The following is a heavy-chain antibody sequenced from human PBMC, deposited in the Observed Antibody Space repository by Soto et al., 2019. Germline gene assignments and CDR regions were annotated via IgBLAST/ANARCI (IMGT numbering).Heavy chain of an antibody. CDR1: GYSFTNYW. V-gene: IGHV5-51*01. CDR2: IYPSASTT. Sequence: GESLKISCQGSGYSFTNYWIAWVRQMPGKGLQYMGIIYPSASTTRYSPSSQGQVTIPADKPISTAYLQWNSLKASDTAMYYCARHGFYGDYSSNYFDPSGQGTLVTVSS. J-gene: IGHJ5*02. CDR3: ARHGFYGDYSSNYFDP. D-gene: IGHD4-17*01.